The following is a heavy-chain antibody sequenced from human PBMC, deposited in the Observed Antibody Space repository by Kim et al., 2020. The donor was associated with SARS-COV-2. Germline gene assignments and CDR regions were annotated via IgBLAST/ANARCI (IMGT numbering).Heavy chain of an antibody. Sequence: SVKVSCKASGGTFSSYAISWVRQAPGQGLEWMGGIIPIFGTENYAQKFQGRVTITAAESTSTAYMELSSLRSEDTAVYYCARSGYCSSISCLAGYNWFDPWGQGTLVTVSS. CDR1: GGTFSSYA. CDR2: IIPIFGTE. D-gene: IGHD2-2*01. CDR3: ARSGYCSSISCLAGYNWFDP. V-gene: IGHV1-69*13. J-gene: IGHJ5*02.